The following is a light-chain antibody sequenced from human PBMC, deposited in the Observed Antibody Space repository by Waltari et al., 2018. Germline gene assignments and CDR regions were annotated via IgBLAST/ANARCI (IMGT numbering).Light chain of an antibody. V-gene: IGKV3-15*01. Sequence: EIVITQSPATLSVSPGERATLSCTASQGVSSNLAWYQQKPGQAPRLLIYGASSRATGIPGRFSGSGSGTDFTLTISSLQSEDFAVYYCQQYNSWPPYTFGQGTKLQIK. CDR2: GAS. J-gene: IGKJ2*01. CDR1: QGVSSN. CDR3: QQYNSWPPYT.